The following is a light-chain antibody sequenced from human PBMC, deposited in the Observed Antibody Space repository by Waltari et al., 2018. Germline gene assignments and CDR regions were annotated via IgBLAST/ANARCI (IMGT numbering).Light chain of an antibody. V-gene: IGLV2-14*03. Sequence: QSALTQPASVSGSPGQSITISCAGTSSDVGAYNDVAWYQQHSGKAPKLIISDVNNRPAGVSYGFAGSKSGNTAALISAGLQADDEADYYCSSYTTTSTYVFGTGTTVSVL. CDR3: SSYTTTSTYV. CDR2: DVN. CDR1: SSDVGAYND. J-gene: IGLJ1*01.